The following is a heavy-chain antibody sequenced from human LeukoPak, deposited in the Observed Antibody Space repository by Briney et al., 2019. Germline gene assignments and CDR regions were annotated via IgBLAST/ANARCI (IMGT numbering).Heavy chain of an antibody. CDR3: ARTMYYYDSSGYYEGPGY. CDR1: GYTFTGYY. Sequence: GASVKVSCKASGYTFTGYYMHWVRRAPGQGLEWMGRINPNSGGTNYAQKFQGRVTMTRDTSISTAYMELSRLRSDDTAVYYCARTMYYYDSSGYYEGPGYWGQGTLVTVSS. J-gene: IGHJ4*02. CDR2: INPNSGGT. V-gene: IGHV1-2*06. D-gene: IGHD3-22*01.